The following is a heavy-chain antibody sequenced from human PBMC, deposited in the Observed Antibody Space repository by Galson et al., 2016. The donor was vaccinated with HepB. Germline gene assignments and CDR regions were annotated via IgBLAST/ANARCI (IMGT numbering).Heavy chain of an antibody. Sequence: SLRLSCAASGFTFKHYYFMWIRQAPGKGLEWVSYISSGGNSKYYADSVEGRFTVSWDNAQSSVYLQMSSLRGEDTAVSYCARGCGGCCNLYGDAMDVWGQGTTVIVSS. CDR2: ISSGGNSK. D-gene: IGHD2-15*01. CDR1: GFTFKHYY. J-gene: IGHJ6*02. V-gene: IGHV3-11*01. CDR3: ARGCGGCCNLYGDAMDV.